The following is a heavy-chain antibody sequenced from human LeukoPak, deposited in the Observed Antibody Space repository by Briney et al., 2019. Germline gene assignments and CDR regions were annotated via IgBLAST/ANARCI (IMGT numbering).Heavy chain of an antibody. CDR3: ARDKKNDYYDSSGLFDY. D-gene: IGHD3-22*01. Sequence: ASVKVSCKTSGYSFTDYYMHWVRQAPGQGLEWMGWINPNSGGTNFAQRFQGRVTMTRDMSTSTVYMELSSLRSEDTAVHYCARDKKNDYYDSSGLFDYWGQGTLVTVSS. V-gene: IGHV1-2*02. J-gene: IGHJ4*02. CDR1: GYSFTDYY. CDR2: INPNSGGT.